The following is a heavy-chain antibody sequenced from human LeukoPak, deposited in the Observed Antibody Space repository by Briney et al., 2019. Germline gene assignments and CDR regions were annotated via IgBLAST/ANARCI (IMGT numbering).Heavy chain of an antibody. Sequence: KPSETLSLTCTVSGDSISSYYWSWIRQPPGKGLEWIGYIYYSGSTNYNPSLKSRVTISIDTSKKQFSLRLSSVTAADTAVYYCARASCSAGTCPRGWYFDYWGQGTLVTVSS. CDR3: ARASCSAGTCPRGWYFDY. V-gene: IGHV4-59*01. D-gene: IGHD2-15*01. J-gene: IGHJ4*02. CDR2: IYYSGST. CDR1: GDSISSYY.